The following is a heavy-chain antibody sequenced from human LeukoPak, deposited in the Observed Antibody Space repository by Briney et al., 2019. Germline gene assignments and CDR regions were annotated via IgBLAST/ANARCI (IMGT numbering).Heavy chain of an antibody. J-gene: IGHJ4*02. Sequence: ASVKVSCKASGYTFTGYYIHWVRQAPGQGLEWMAWINPNSGGTKYAQKFQGRVSMTRDTSISTAYMELSRLRSDDTAVYYCARDHMVRGVITAFDYWGQGTLVTVSS. D-gene: IGHD3-10*01. CDR3: ARDHMVRGVITAFDY. CDR1: GYTFTGYY. CDR2: INPNSGGT. V-gene: IGHV1-2*02.